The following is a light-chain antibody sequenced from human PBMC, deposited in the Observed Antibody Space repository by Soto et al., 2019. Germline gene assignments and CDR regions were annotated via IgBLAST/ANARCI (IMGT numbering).Light chain of an antibody. Sequence: SVLSQPPSVSGAPGQRVTISCTGSSSNIGAGYDVHWYQQLPGTAPKLLIYGNSNRPSGVPDRFSGSKSGTSASLAITGLQAEDEADYYCQSYDSSLSGPIVFGTGTK. CDR3: QSYDSSLSGPIV. CDR2: GNS. CDR1: SSNIGAGYD. J-gene: IGLJ1*01. V-gene: IGLV1-40*01.